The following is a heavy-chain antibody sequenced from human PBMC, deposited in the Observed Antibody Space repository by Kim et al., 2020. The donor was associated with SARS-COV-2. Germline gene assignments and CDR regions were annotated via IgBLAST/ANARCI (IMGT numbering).Heavy chain of an antibody. V-gene: IGHV3-33*01. CDR2: K. CDR3: ASDIAVAGDFDY. D-gene: IGHD6-19*01. J-gene: IGHJ4*02. Sequence: KYYADSVKCRFTISRDNSKNTLYLQMNSLRAEDTAVYYCASDIAVAGDFDYWGQGTLVTVSS.